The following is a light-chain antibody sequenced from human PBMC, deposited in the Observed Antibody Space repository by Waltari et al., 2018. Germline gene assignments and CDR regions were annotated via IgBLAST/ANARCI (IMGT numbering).Light chain of an antibody. Sequence: QSALTQPRSVSGSLGQSVTISCTGTGRDIGGYNYVPWYQQPPDKVPNPIIFDVAKRPPGVPDRFSGSKSGNTASLTISGLQAEDEADYYCCSYAGSYTFVFGVGTKVSVV. V-gene: IGLV2-11*01. J-gene: IGLJ1*01. CDR1: GRDIGGYNY. CDR2: DVA. CDR3: CSYAGSYTFV.